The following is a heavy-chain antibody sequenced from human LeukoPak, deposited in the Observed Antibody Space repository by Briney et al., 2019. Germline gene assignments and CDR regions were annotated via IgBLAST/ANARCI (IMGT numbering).Heavy chain of an antibody. V-gene: IGHV4-30-4*01. D-gene: IGHD3-22*01. J-gene: IGHJ5*02. CDR2: IYYSGST. Sequence: SQTLSLTCTVSGGSISSGDYYWSWIRQPPGKGLEWIGYIYYSGSTYYNPSLKSRVTISVDTSKNQSSLKLSSVTAADTAVYYCARQYYYDSSGEDWFDPWGQGTLVTVSS. CDR1: GGSISSGDYY. CDR3: ARQYYYDSSGEDWFDP.